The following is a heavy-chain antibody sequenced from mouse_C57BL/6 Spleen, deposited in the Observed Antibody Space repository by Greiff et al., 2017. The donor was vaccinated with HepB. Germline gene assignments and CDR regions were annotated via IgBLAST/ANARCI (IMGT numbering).Heavy chain of an antibody. CDR1: GFTFSSYA. CDR3: AREESDYGYFDY. D-gene: IGHD2-4*01. CDR2: ISDGGSYT. J-gene: IGHJ2*01. V-gene: IGHV5-4*01. Sequence: EVMLVESGGGLVKPGGSLKLSCAASGFTFSSYAMSWVCQTPEKRLEWVATISDGGSYTYYPDNVKGRFTISRDNAKNNLYLQMSHLKSEDTAMYYCAREESDYGYFDYWGQGTTLTVSS.